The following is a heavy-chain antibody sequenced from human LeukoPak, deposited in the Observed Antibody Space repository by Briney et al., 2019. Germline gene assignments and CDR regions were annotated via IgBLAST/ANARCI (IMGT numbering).Heavy chain of an antibody. Sequence: SGPTLVNPTQTLTLTCTFSGFSLTTSGVGVGWIRQPPGKALEWLALIYWNDHKPYSPALKSRLTITKDTSKNQVVLTMTNMDPVDTATYYCAHRGRLRYFEGWGQGTLVTVSS. V-gene: IGHV2-5*01. D-gene: IGHD3-9*01. J-gene: IGHJ4*02. CDR1: GFSLTTSGVG. CDR3: AHRGRLRYFEG. CDR2: IYWNDHK.